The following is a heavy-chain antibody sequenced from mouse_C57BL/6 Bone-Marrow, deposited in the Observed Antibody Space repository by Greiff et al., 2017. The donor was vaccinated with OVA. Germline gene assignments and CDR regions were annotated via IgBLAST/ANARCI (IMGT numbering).Heavy chain of an antibody. CDR2: IYPGSGST. CDR3: ARWKRGDYGSSYWYFDV. CDR1: GYTFTSYW. D-gene: IGHD1-1*01. J-gene: IGHJ1*03. Sequence: QVQLQQPGAELVKPGASVKMSCKASGYTFTSYWITWVKQRPGQGLEWIGDIYPGSGSTNYNEKFKSKATLTVDTSSSTAYMQLSSLTSEDSAVYYCARWKRGDYGSSYWYFDVGGTGTTVTVSS. V-gene: IGHV1-55*01.